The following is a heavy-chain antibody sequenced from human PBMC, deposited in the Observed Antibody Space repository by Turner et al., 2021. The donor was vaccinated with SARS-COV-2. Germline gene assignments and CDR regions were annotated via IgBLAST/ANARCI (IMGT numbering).Heavy chain of an antibody. Sequence: ELQLVESGGGLVQPGGSQRLPCAAFGFTVSSNYMNWVRQAPGKGLEWVSVIYSGGSTYYADSVKGRFTISRDNTKNTLYLQMNSLRAEDTALYYCARDLGGTSSLGGYFDYWGQGTLVTVSS. CDR1: GFTVSSNY. D-gene: IGHD2-2*01. J-gene: IGHJ4*02. CDR3: ARDLGGTSSLGGYFDY. CDR2: IYSGGST. V-gene: IGHV3-66*02.